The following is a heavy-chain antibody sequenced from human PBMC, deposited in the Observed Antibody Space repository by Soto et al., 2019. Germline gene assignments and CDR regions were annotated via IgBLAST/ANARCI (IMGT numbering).Heavy chain of an antibody. CDR2: INSDGSST. V-gene: IGHV3-74*01. J-gene: IGHJ6*02. Sequence: GGSLRLSCVASGFIFSNCWMHWVRQAPGMGLMWVSHINSDGSSTTYADSVKGRFTISRDNAKNTLYLQMNSLRAEDTAVYYCVRAIGHYGMDVWGRGTTVTVSS. CDR3: VRAIGHYGMDV. CDR1: GFIFSNCW. D-gene: IGHD3-22*01.